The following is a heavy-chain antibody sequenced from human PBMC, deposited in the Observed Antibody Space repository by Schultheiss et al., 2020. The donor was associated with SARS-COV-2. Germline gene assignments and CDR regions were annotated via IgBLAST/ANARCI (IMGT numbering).Heavy chain of an antibody. CDR1: GFTFSSYA. CDR3: ANPYSGSPY. CDR2: ISGSGGST. V-gene: IGHV3-23*01. J-gene: IGHJ1*01. Sequence: GGSLRLSCAASGFTFSSYAMSWVRQAPGKGLELVSAISGSGGSTYYADSVKGRFTISRDNFKNTLYLQMNSLRAEDTAVYYCANPYSGSPYWGQGTLVTVSS. D-gene: IGHD1-26*01.